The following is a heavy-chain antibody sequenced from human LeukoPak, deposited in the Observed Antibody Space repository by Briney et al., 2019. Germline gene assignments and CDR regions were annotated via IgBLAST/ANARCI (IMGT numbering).Heavy chain of an antibody. CDR1: GGSISSGDYY. V-gene: IGHV4-30-4*01. CDR3: APGGYYGSGSYPQ. J-gene: IGHJ4*02. CDR2: IYYSGST. Sequence: PSETLSLTCTVSGGSISSGDYYWSWIRQPPRKGLEWIGYIYYSGSTYYNPSLKSRVTISVDTSKNQFSLKLSSVTAADTAVYYCAPGGYYGSGSYPQWGQGTLVTVSS. D-gene: IGHD3-10*01.